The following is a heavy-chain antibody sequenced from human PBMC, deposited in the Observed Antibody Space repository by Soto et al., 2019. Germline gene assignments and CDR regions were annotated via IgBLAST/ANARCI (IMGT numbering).Heavy chain of an antibody. CDR2: IKQDGSEK. J-gene: IGHJ6*03. D-gene: IGHD3-9*01. Sequence: EVQLVESGGGLVQPGGSLRLSCAASGFTFSSYWMSWVRQAPGKGLEWVANIKQDGSEKYYVDSVKGRFTISRDNAKNSLYLQMNSLRAEDTAVYYCARDSNYDILTGYPSYYYYMDVWGKGTTVTVSS. V-gene: IGHV3-7*01. CDR1: GFTFSSYW. CDR3: ARDSNYDILTGYPSYYYYMDV.